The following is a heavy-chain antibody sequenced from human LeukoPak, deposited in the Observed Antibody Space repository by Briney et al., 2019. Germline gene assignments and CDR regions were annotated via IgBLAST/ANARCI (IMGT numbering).Heavy chain of an antibody. J-gene: IGHJ6*03. Sequence: SETLSLTCAVYGGSFSGYYWSWIRQPPGKGLEWIGEINHSGSTNYNPSLKSRVTISVDTSKNQFSLKLSSVTAADTAVYYCARAPSCSGGSCYRYYYYMDVWGKGTTVTISS. CDR2: INHSGST. CDR1: GGSFSGYY. V-gene: IGHV4-34*01. CDR3: ARAPSCSGGSCYRYYYYMDV. D-gene: IGHD2-15*01.